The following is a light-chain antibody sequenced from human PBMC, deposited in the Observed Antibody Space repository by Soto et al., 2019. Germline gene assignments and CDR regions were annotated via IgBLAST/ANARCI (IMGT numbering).Light chain of an antibody. CDR2: DAS. Sequence: DIHMTQSPSTLSASLGDRVTITCRASQIISSWLTWYQQKPGKAPKVLIYDASTLESGVPSRFSGSESGTEFTLTISSLQPDDYATYYCQQYFSYPWTFGQGTKVDIK. CDR3: QQYFSYPWT. J-gene: IGKJ1*01. V-gene: IGKV1-5*01. CDR1: QIISSW.